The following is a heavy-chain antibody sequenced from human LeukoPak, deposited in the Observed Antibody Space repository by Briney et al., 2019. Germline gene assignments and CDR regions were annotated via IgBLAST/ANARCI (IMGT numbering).Heavy chain of an antibody. V-gene: IGHV3-23*01. CDR3: AKESYDILTGYPTFGDY. D-gene: IGHD3-9*01. CDR1: GFTFSSYA. Sequence: GGPLRLSCAASGFTFSSYAMSWVRQAPGKGLEWVSAISGSGGSTYYADSVKGRFTISRDNSKNTLYLQMNSLRAEDTAVYYCAKESYDILTGYPTFGDYWGQGTLVTVSS. J-gene: IGHJ4*02. CDR2: ISGSGGST.